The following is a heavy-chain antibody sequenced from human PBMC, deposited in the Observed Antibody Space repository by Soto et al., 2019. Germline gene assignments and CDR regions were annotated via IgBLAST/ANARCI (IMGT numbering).Heavy chain of an antibody. Sequence: QVQLVESGGGVVQPGRSLRLSCAASGFTFSSYGMHWVRQAPGKGLEWVAVIWYDGSNKYYADSVKGRFTISRDNSKNTLYLXXXXXXXXXXXXXXXXXXXXXXXXYYYYGMDVWGQGTTVTVSS. CDR2: IWYDGSNK. V-gene: IGHV3-33*01. CDR1: GFTFSSYG. CDR3: XXXXXXXXXYYYYGMDV. J-gene: IGHJ6*02.